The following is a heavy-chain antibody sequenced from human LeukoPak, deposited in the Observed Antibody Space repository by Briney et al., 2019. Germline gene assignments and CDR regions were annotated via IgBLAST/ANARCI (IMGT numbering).Heavy chain of an antibody. V-gene: IGHV3-53*01. D-gene: IGHD6-19*01. CDR2: IYSGGST. CDR1: GFTVSSNY. Sequence: GGSLRLSCAASGFTVSSNYMSWVRQAPGKGLEWFSVIYSGGSTYYADSVKGRFTISRDNSKNTLYLQMNSLRAEDTAVYYCARARPGVAGFFDYWGQGTLVTVSS. CDR3: ARARPGVAGFFDY. J-gene: IGHJ4*02.